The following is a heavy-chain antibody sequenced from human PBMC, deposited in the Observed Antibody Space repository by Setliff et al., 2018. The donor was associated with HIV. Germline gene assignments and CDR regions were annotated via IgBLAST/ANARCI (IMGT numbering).Heavy chain of an antibody. D-gene: IGHD1-26*01. J-gene: IGHJ2*01. V-gene: IGHV4-61*09. CDR2: IYTSGST. CDR3: ARAAYSGTYLWEPATDL. CDR1: GDSISRDFYY. Sequence: SETLSLTCTVSGDSISRDFYYWSWIRQPAGKGLEWIGHIYTSGSTKYNPSLKSRVTMSVDTSKNQLSLNLSSVTAADTAVYYCARAAYSGTYLWEPATDLWGRGTLVTVSS.